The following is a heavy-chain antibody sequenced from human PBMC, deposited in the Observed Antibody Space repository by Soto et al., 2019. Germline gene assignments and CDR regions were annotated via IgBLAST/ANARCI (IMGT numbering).Heavy chain of an antibody. CDR3: ARDFYDSVGYTWFDS. CDR2: IHNSGTS. CDR1: GDTSTSYY. Sequence: SETLSLTXTVSGDTSTSYYWGWIRQAPGKGLEWIGHIHNSGTSTHNPSLNGRVTIPIDMSKKQFSLKLTSLTSADTAVYYCARDFYDSVGYTWFDSWSQGTLVTVSS. V-gene: IGHV4-59*01. D-gene: IGHD3-22*01. J-gene: IGHJ5*01.